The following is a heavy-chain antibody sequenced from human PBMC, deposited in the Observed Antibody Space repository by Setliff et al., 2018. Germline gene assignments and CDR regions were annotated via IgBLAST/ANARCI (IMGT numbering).Heavy chain of an antibody. CDR1: GYPLTAYY. Sequence: ASVKVSCKASGYPLTAYYIHWVRQAPGQGLEWMGWISPNSGVTNYAQKFQGRVTMTRDTSLSTAYMELSRLRSNDTAVYYCAREGYCSTTTCFGILDYWGQGTLVTVSS. CDR2: ISPNSGVT. D-gene: IGHD2-2*01. V-gene: IGHV1-2*02. CDR3: AREGYCSTTTCFGILDY. J-gene: IGHJ4*02.